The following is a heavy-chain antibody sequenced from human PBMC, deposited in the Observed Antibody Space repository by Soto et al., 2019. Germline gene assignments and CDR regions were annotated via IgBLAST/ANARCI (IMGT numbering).Heavy chain of an antibody. CDR1: GFTFSYYG. V-gene: IGHV3-33*08. D-gene: IGHD3-9*01. CDR3: ARDADTTGHYSHFDL. Sequence: QVQLVESGGGVVQPGGSLRLSCAASGFTFSYYGFHWVRQAPGKGLEWVAVMHTGGNEKYYVDSVKGRFTVSRDDSRNMVYLEMSGLRAEDTAGYFCARDADTTGHYSHFDLWGRGALVAV. CDR2: MHTGGNEK. J-gene: IGHJ4*02.